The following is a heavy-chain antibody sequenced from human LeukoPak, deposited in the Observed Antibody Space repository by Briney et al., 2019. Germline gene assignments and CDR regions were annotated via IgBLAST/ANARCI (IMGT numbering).Heavy chain of an antibody. D-gene: IGHD3-10*01. Sequence: GASVKVSCKASGYTFTSYGISWVRQAPGQGLEWMGWISAYNGNTNYAQKLQGRVTMTRDTSISTAYMELSRLRSDDTAVYYFARGAGGFGEFDFDYWGQGTLVTVTS. CDR2: ISAYNGNT. J-gene: IGHJ4*02. CDR3: ARGAGGFGEFDFDY. CDR1: GYTFTSYG. V-gene: IGHV1-18*01.